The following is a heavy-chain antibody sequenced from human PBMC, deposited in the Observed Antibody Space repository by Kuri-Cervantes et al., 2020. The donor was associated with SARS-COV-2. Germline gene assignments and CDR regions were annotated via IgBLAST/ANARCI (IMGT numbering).Heavy chain of an antibody. CDR3: AKDNFGVHDF. D-gene: IGHD2-21*01. V-gene: IGHV3-30*18. J-gene: IGHJ4*02. CDR1: GFNFSRTD. CDR2: ISYDGKKK. Sequence: GESLKISCAASGFNFSRTDMHWVRQAPGKGLERVAVISYDGKKKKCIGSGKGRFTISRDNSQNTVYLRMTNLRSEDTAMYYCAKDNFGVHDFWGQGTLVTVSS.